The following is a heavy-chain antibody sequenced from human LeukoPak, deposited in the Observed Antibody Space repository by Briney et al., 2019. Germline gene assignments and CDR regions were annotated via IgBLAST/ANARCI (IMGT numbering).Heavy chain of an antibody. J-gene: IGHJ4*02. CDR2: IYNSGST. D-gene: IGHD6-6*01. CDR1: GGSISSYY. Sequence: SETLSLTCTASGGSISSYYWSWIRQPPGKGLEWVGYIYNSGSTYYDHSLKSRVTISVDTSKNQFSLELSSVIAADTAVYYCAKSSGNYWAQETRVSVP. CDR3: AKSSGNY. V-gene: IGHV4-59*01.